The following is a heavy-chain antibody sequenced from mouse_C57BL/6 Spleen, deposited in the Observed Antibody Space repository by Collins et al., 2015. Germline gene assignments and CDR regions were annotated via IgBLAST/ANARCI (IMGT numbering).Heavy chain of an antibody. D-gene: IGHD2-4*01. J-gene: IGHJ4*01. CDR1: GYTFSSYW. CDR3: ARIYYDYYYAMDY. Sequence: QVQLQQSGAELMKPGASVKISCKATGYTFSSYWIEWVKQRPGHGLEWIGEILPGSGSTNYNEKFKGKATFTADTSSNTAYMQLSSLTSEDSAVYYCARIYYDYYYAMDYWGQGTSVTVSS. V-gene: IGHV1-9*01. CDR2: ILPGSGST.